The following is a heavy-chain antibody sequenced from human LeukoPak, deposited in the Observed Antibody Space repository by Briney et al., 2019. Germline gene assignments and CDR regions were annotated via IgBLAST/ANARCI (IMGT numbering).Heavy chain of an antibody. V-gene: IGHV6-1*01. D-gene: IGHD4-17*01. J-gene: IGHJ4*02. CDR1: GDSVSSDSAA. Sequence: SQTLSLTCAISGDSVSSDSAAWNWRRQSPSRGVEWLGRTYYRSKWSNNYAVSVKSRITINPDTSKNQFSLQLNSVTPEDTAVYYCARGGDYGDYYFDYWGQGTLVTVSS. CDR3: ARGGDYGDYYFDY. CDR2: TYYRSKWSN.